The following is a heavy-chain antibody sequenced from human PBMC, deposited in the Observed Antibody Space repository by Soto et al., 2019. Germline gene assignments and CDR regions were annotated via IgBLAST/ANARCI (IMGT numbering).Heavy chain of an antibody. J-gene: IGHJ5*02. D-gene: IGHD1-26*01. CDR1: GGSISSGDYY. V-gene: IGHV4-30-4*01. Sequence: SETLSLTCTVSGGSISSGDYYWSWIRQPPGKGLEWIGYIYYSGSTYYNPSLKSRVTISVDTSKNQFSLKLSSVTAADTAVYYCARGLFDSGPYWFDPWGQGTLVTVSS. CDR2: IYYSGST. CDR3: ARGLFDSGPYWFDP.